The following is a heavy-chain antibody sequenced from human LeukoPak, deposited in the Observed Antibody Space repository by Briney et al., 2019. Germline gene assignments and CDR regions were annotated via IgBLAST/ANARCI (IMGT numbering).Heavy chain of an antibody. V-gene: IGHV4-30-4*08. CDR2: IYYSGST. D-gene: IGHD5-24*01. J-gene: IGHJ6*02. CDR1: GGSISSSNYY. Sequence: SETLSLTCTVSGGSISSSNYYWGWIRQPPGKGLEWIGYIYYSGSTYYNPSLKSRVTISVDTSKNQFSLKLSSVTAADTAVYYCARDAEMATIPVYYYYGMDVWGQGTTVTVSS. CDR3: ARDAEMATIPVYYYYGMDV.